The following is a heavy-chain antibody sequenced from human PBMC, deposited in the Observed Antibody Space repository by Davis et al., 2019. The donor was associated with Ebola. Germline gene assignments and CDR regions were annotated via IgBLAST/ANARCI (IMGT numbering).Heavy chain of an antibody. Sequence: ASVKVSCKASGYTFTGYDINWVRQATGQGLEWMGWMNPNSGNTGYAQKFQGRVTITRDTSASTAYMELSSLRSEDTAVYYCARVDSSSWFNWFDPWGQGTLVTVSS. CDR3: ARVDSSSWFNWFDP. D-gene: IGHD6-13*01. CDR2: MNPNSGNT. J-gene: IGHJ5*02. CDR1: GYTFTGYD. V-gene: IGHV1-8*01.